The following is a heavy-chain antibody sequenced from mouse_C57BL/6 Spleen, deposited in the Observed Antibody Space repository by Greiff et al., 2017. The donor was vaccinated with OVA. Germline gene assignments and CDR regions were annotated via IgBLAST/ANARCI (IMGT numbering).Heavy chain of an antibody. CDR2: IDPEDGET. Sequence: VQLQQSGAELVKPGASVKLSCTASGFNIKDYYMHWVKQRTEQGLEWIGRIDPEDGETKYAPKFPGKATITADTSSNTAYLQLSSLTSEDTAVYYCAREGGMIARAMDDWGQGTSVTVSS. D-gene: IGHD2-4*01. CDR3: AREGGMIARAMDD. J-gene: IGHJ4*01. V-gene: IGHV14-2*01. CDR1: GFNIKDYY.